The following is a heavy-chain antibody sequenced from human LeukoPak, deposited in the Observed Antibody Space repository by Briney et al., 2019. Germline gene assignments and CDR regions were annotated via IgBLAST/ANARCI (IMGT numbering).Heavy chain of an antibody. CDR2: IYYSGST. D-gene: IGHD2-2*01. J-gene: IGHJ1*01. CDR3: ARDYCSSTSCYGDSRYFQH. V-gene: IGHV4-59*01. Sequence: PSETLSLTCTVSGGSINSYYWSWIRQPAGKGLEWIGYIYYSGSTNYNPSLKSRVTISVDTSKNQFSLKLSSVTAADTAVYYCARDYCSSTSCYGDSRYFQHWGQGTLVTVSS. CDR1: GGSINSYY.